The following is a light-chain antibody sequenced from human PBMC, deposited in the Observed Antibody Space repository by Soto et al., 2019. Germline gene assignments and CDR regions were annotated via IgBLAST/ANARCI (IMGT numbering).Light chain of an antibody. CDR1: SSDVGGYNY. Sequence: QSALTQPPSASGSPGQSVTISCTGTSSDVGGYNYVSWYQQHPGKAPELMIYEVSKRPSGVPHRFSGSKSGNTASLTVSGLQSQDEADYYCSSYAGNNNVIFGGGTKLPVL. CDR3: SSYAGNNNVI. J-gene: IGLJ2*01. V-gene: IGLV2-8*01. CDR2: EVS.